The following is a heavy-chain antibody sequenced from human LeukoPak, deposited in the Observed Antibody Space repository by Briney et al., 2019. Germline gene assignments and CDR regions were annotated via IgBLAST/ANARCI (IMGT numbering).Heavy chain of an antibody. Sequence: GGSLRLSCAASGFTFSSYEMNWVRQAPGKGLEWVSYISSSGSTIYYADPVKGRFTISRDNAKNSLYLQMDSLRAEDTAVYYCARPSRRSYNAFDIWGQGTMVTVSS. J-gene: IGHJ3*02. CDR3: ARPSRRSYNAFDI. CDR1: GFTFSSYE. V-gene: IGHV3-48*03. CDR2: ISSSGSTI. D-gene: IGHD1-26*01.